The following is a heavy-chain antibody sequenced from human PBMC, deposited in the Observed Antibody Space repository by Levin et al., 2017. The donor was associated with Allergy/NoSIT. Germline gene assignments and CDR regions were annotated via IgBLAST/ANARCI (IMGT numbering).Heavy chain of an antibody. CDR1: GDRVSSSTAA. V-gene: IGHV6-1*01. D-gene: IGHD2-15*01. J-gene: IGHJ4*02. Sequence: SQTLSLTCAISGDRVSSSTAAWNWIRLSPSTGLQWLGRTYYRSKWYNDYAPSVQSRVTINPDTSKNQFSLQLNSVTPEDTAVYYCARDDQGLLDYWGRGTLVTVSS. CDR2: TYYRSKWYN. CDR3: ARDDQGLLDY.